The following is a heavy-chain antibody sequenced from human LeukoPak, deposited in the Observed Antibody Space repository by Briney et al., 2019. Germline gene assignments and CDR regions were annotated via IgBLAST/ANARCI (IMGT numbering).Heavy chain of an antibody. CDR3: AREDAAYYYFDY. CDR2: IKHDGSEK. CDR1: GFTFSSFW. J-gene: IGHJ4*02. D-gene: IGHD2-15*01. V-gene: IGHV3-7*01. Sequence: GGSLRLSCAASGFTFSSFWMSWVRQAPGKGLEWVADIKHDGSEKYYVDSVKGRFTISRDNAKNSLYLQMNSLRAEDTAVYYCAREDAAYYYFDYWGQGTLVTVSS.